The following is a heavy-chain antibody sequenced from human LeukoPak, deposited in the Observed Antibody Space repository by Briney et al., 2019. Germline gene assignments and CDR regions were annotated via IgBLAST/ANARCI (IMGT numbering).Heavy chain of an antibody. J-gene: IGHJ4*02. Sequence: ASVKVSCKASGYTFMSYGLHWLRQAPGQGLEWVGWSSVYNGNTEYAQKFQGRVTMTTDTTTSTAYMELRTLISDDTAVYYCAKGRRVDADDHFDYWGQGTLVTVSS. CDR2: SSVYNGNT. D-gene: IGHD1-1*01. V-gene: IGHV1-18*01. CDR1: GYTFMSYG. CDR3: AKGRRVDADDHFDY.